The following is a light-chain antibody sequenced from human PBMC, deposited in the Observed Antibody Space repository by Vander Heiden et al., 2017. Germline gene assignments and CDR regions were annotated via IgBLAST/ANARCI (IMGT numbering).Light chain of an antibody. J-gene: IGKJ5*01. CDR3: QQSYSTHA. Sequence: DIQMTQSPSSLSASVGDRVTITCRASQSISSYLNWYQQKPGKAPKLLIYAASRLQSGVPSRFSGSGSGTDFTLTISRLQPEDFATYYCQQSYSTHAFGQGTQLEIK. CDR1: QSISSY. V-gene: IGKV1-39*01. CDR2: AAS.